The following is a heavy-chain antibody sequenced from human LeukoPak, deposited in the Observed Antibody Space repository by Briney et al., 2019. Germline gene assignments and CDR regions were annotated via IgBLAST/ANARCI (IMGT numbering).Heavy chain of an antibody. CDR3: ARGEVAAWPYYYYYGMDV. D-gene: IGHD2-15*01. CDR2: MNPNSGNT. CDR1: GYTFTSYD. V-gene: IGHV1-8*01. Sequence: ASVKVSCKASGYTFTSYDINWVRQATGQGLEWMGWMNPNSGNTGYAQKFRGRVTMTRNTSISTAYMELSSLRSEDTAVYYCARGEVAAWPYYYYYGMDVWGQGTTVTVSS. J-gene: IGHJ6*02.